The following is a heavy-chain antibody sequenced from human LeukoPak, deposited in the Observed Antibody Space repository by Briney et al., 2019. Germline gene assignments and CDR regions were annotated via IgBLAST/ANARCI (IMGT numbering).Heavy chain of an antibody. CDR1: GFAFDSYW. D-gene: IGHD6-19*01. V-gene: IGHV3-21*01. Sequence: GGSLRLSCAASGFAFDSYWMTWVRQAPGKGLEWVSSISSSSSYIYYADSVKGRFTISRDNAKNSLYLQMNGLRAEDTAVYYCARVRLEQWLPEYWGQGTLVTVSS. CDR2: ISSSSSYI. CDR3: ARVRLEQWLPEY. J-gene: IGHJ4*02.